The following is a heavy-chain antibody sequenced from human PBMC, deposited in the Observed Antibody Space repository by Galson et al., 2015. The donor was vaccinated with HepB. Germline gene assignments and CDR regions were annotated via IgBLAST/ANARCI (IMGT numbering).Heavy chain of an antibody. CDR2: ISAYNGNT. V-gene: IGHV1-18*01. CDR1: GYTFTSYG. Sequence: SVKVSCKASGYTFTSYGISWVRQAPGQGLEWMGWISAYNGNTNYAQKLQGRVTMTTDTSTSTAYMELRSLRSDDTAVYYCARDSVHCSSTSCYGYGMDVWGQGTTVTVSS. D-gene: IGHD2-2*01. CDR3: ARDSVHCSSTSCYGYGMDV. J-gene: IGHJ6*02.